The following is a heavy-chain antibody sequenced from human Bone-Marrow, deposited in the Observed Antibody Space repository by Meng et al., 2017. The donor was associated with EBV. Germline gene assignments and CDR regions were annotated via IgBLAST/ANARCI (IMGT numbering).Heavy chain of an antibody. J-gene: IGHJ4*02. CDR1: GVSVNSGTYH. CDR2: IYDTGTT. V-gene: IGHV4-61*01. D-gene: IGHD3-10*01. Sequence: QVPWHGWGQGWVKPSETLSLTCVVSGVSVNSGTYHWSWIRQSPGKGLEWIGYIYDTGTTIYNPSLNSRVTILLETSKNQFSLRLHSVTTADTAVYYCAKSRSSTPGIVDDWGQGTLVTVSS. CDR3: AKSRSSTPGIVDD.